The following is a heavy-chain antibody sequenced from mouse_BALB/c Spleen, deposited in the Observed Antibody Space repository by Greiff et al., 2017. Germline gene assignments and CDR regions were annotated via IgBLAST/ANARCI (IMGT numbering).Heavy chain of an antibody. CDR3: APNRAY. V-gene: IGHV1S81*02. J-gene: IGHJ3*01. CDR1: GYTFTSYW. Sequence: VQLQQPGAELVKPGASVKLSCKASGYTFTSYWMHWVKQRPGQGLEWIGEINPSNGRTNYNEKFKSKATLTVDKSSSTAYMQLSSLTSEDSAVYYCAPNRAYWGQGTLVTVSA. CDR2: INPSNGRT.